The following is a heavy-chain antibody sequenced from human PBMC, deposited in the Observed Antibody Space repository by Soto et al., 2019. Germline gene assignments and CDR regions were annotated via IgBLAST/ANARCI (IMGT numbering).Heavy chain of an antibody. CDR1: GYTFTTYG. CDR2: VSPYNGDT. CDR3: AREVGHMDV. Sequence: ASVKVSCKASGYTFTTYGINWVRQAPGQGLEWMGWVSPYNGDTSDAQKVQGRVTMTTDTSTTTAYLELRSLRSDDTAVYYCAREVGHMDVWGQGTTVTVSS. V-gene: IGHV1-18*04. D-gene: IGHD2-2*01. J-gene: IGHJ6*02.